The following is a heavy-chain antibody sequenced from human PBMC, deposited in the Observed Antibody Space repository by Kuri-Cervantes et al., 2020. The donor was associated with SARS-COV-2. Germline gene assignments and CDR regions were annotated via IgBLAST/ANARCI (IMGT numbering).Heavy chain of an antibody. Sequence: GSLRLSCTVSGGSISSSSYYWGWIRQPPGKGLEWIGSIYYSGSTYYNPSLKSRVTISVDTSKNQFSLKLSSVTAADTAVYYCARRSGSYFDYWGQGTLVTVSS. CDR3: ARRSGSYFDY. CDR2: IYYSGST. J-gene: IGHJ4*02. V-gene: IGHV4-39*07. CDR1: GGSISSSSYY. D-gene: IGHD3-10*01.